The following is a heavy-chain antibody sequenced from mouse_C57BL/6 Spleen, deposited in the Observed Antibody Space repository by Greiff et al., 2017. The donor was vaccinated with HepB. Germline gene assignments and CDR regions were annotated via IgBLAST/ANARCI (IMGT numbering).Heavy chain of an antibody. J-gene: IGHJ1*03. Sequence: QVQLKQPGAELVKPGASVKMSCKASGYTFTSYWITWVKQRPGQGLEWIGDIYPGSGSTNYNEKFKSKATLTVDTSSSTAYMQLSSLTSEDSAVYYCARNLDYDEYFDVWGTGTTVTVSS. CDR3: ARNLDYDEYFDV. CDR1: GYTFTSYW. CDR2: IYPGSGST. V-gene: IGHV1-55*01. D-gene: IGHD2-4*01.